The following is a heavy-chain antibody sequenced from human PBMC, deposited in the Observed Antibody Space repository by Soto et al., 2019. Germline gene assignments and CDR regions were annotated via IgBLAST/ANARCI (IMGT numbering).Heavy chain of an antibody. Sequence: PGESLKISCKGSGYSFTSYWIGWVRQMPGKGLEWMGIIYPGDSDTRYSPSFQGQVTISADKSISTAYLQWSSLKASDTAMYYCARHRPSLTTVTTWPYFDYWGQGTLVTVSS. V-gene: IGHV5-51*01. J-gene: IGHJ4*02. CDR1: GYSFTSYW. CDR2: IYPGDSDT. CDR3: ARHRPSLTTVTTWPYFDY. D-gene: IGHD4-4*01.